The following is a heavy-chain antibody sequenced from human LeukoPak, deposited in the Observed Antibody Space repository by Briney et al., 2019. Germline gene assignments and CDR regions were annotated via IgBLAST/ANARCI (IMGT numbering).Heavy chain of an antibody. D-gene: IGHD5/OR15-5a*01. V-gene: IGHV3-33*01. CDR1: GFTFSSYG. J-gene: IGHJ4*02. CDR2: IWYDGSNK. Sequence: GGSLRLSCAASGFTFSSYGMHWVRQAPGKGLEWAAVIWYDGSNKYYADSVKGRFTISRDNSKNTLYLQMNSLRAEDTAVYYCARDLRTSLDYWGQGTLVTVSS. CDR3: ARDLRTSLDY.